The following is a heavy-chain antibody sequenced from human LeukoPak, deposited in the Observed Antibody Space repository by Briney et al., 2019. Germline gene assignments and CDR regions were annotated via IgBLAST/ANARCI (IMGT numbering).Heavy chain of an antibody. J-gene: IGHJ4*02. CDR1: GFTFSSYA. V-gene: IGHV3-48*01. CDR3: AEYRSGWSFDY. D-gene: IGHD6-19*01. CDR2: ISRSSSTI. Sequence: AGGSLRLSCGASGFTFSSYAMSWVHQAPGKRLEWISYISRSSSTIYYSDSVKGRFTISRDNAKNSLYLQMNSLRAEDTAVYYCAEYRSGWSFDYWGQGILVTVSS.